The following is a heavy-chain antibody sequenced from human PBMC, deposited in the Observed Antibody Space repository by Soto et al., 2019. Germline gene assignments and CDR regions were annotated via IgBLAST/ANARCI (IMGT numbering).Heavy chain of an antibody. D-gene: IGHD3-9*01. J-gene: IGHJ4*02. CDR1: GFSFGDFY. CDR2: ISSSSITT. V-gene: IGHV3-11*01. CDR3: ARETPYDIVPGYSKMYMDS. Sequence: VQLMEAGGGLVRPGGSLRLSCAASGFSFGDFYMNWVRLAPGRCLEWVAFISSSSITTYYADSVRGRFTTSRDNAQKTLHLHMKNLRADDTAVYFCARETPYDIVPGYSKMYMDSWGPGTQVTV.